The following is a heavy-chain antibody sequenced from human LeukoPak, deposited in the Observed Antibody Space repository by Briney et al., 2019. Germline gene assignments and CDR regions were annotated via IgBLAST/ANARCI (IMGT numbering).Heavy chain of an antibody. D-gene: IGHD6-19*01. CDR2: AYDSGIS. Sequence: SETLSLTCTVSGGSVSNNHWSWIRQSTEKGLEWIGYAYDSGISNYNPSLESRVTLSVDTSKNQSSLRLTSVTAADTAVYFCARRAGTGTPVYFDYWGQGVLVTVSS. CDR3: ARRAGTGTPVYFDY. J-gene: IGHJ4*02. V-gene: IGHV4-59*02. CDR1: GGSVSNNH.